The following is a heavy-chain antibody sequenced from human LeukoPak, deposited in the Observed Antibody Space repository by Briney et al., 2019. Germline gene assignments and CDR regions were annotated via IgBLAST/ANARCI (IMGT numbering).Heavy chain of an antibody. V-gene: IGHV3-30*02. J-gene: IGHJ6*03. CDR1: GFTFSSYG. D-gene: IGHD3-10*01. CDR2: IRYDGSNE. CDR3: AEASGGLIGVYYYYYMDV. Sequence: GGSLRLSCAASGFTFSSYGMHWVRQAPGKGLEWVVFIRYDGSNEYYADSVKGRFTISRDNSKNTLYLQMNSLRAEDTAVYYCAEASGGLIGVYYYYYMDVWGKGTTVTVSS.